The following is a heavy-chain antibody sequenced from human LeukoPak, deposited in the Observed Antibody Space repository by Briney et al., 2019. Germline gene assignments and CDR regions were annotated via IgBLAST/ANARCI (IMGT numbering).Heavy chain of an antibody. V-gene: IGHV3-9*03. D-gene: IGHD3-22*01. CDR3: AKGSYYYDSSGSYYFDY. J-gene: IGHJ4*02. CDR2: ISWNSGSI. CDR1: GFTFDDYA. Sequence: GGSLRLSCAASGFTFDDYAMHWVRQAPGKGLEWVSGISWNSGSIGYADSVKGRFTISRDNAKNSLYLQMSSLRAEDMALYYCAKGSYYYDSSGSYYFDYWGQGTLVTVSS.